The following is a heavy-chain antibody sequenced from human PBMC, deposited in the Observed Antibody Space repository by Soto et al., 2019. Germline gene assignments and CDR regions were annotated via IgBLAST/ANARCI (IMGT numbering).Heavy chain of an antibody. V-gene: IGHV1-58*01. J-gene: IGHJ6*02. CDR1: GFPLSNSA. CDR2: IVVGTGNT. Sequence: SVKVSCKASGFPLSNSAVQWVRQARGQRLEWIGRIVVGTGNTDYAQKLQERVTITRDMSTRTAYMELSSLRSEDTAVYYCATNTPGTGRFKSYHYYGMDLWGQGTTVTVSS. CDR3: ATNTPGTGRFKSYHYYGMDL. D-gene: IGHD3-9*01.